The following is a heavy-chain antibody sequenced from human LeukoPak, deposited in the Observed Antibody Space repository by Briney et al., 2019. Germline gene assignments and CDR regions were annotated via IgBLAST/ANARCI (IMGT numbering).Heavy chain of an antibody. CDR2: IHYSGST. D-gene: IGHD2-15*01. CDR3: ARVRCSGGSCPYYYYYYYMDV. Sequence: SGTLSLTCTVSGGAISSSNWWSWVRQPPGQGLEWIGSIHYSGSTYYNPSLQSRVTISIDTSKNQFSLKLRFVTAADTAVHYCARVRCSGGSCPYYYYYYYMDVWGKGTTVTVSS. J-gene: IGHJ6*03. CDR1: GGAISSSNW. V-gene: IGHV4-4*02.